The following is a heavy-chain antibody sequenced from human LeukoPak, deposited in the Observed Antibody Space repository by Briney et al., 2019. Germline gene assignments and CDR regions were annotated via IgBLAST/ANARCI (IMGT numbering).Heavy chain of an antibody. J-gene: IGHJ4*02. D-gene: IGHD6-19*01. CDR2: INSDGSST. CDR1: GFTFSSYW. CDR3: AQDSLLAVASD. V-gene: IGHV3-74*01. Sequence: GGSLRLSCAASGFTFSSYWMHWVRQAPGKGLVWVSRINSDGSSTSYADSVKGRFTISRDNAKNTLYLQMNSLRVDDTAVYYCAQDSLLAVASDWGQGTLVTVSS.